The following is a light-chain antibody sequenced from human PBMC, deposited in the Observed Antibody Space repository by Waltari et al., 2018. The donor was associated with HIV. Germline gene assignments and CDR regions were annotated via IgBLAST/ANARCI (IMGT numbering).Light chain of an antibody. CDR3: QQYYSTWT. CDR2: WAS. Sequence: DIVLTQSPDYLAVPLGERATIPCKSSQSVLYSSDNKNYLAWFQQKPGQPPKLLFYWASTRESGVPDRFTGSGSGTHFTLTITSMQAEDVAVYFCQQYYSTWTFGQGTKVEIE. V-gene: IGKV4-1*01. J-gene: IGKJ1*01. CDR1: QSVLYSSDNKNY.